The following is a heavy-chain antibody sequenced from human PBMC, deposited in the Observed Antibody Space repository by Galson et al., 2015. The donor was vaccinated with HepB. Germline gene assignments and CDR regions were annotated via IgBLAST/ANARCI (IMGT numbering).Heavy chain of an antibody. CDR3: ARERTQYSSSWYGGRFGKYYFDY. Sequence: CAISGDSVSSNSAAWNWIRQSPSRGLEWLGRTYYRSKWYNDYAVSVKSRITINPDTSKNQFSLQLNSVTPEDTAVYYCARERTQYSSSWYGGRFGKYYFDYWGQGTLVTVSS. D-gene: IGHD6-13*01. J-gene: IGHJ4*02. CDR2: TYYRSKWYN. V-gene: IGHV6-1*01. CDR1: GDSVSSNSAA.